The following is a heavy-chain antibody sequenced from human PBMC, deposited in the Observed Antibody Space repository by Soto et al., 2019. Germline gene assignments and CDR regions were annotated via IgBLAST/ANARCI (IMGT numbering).Heavy chain of an antibody. Sequence: QVQLVESGGGVVQPGRSLRLSCAASGFTFSSYGMHWVRQAPGKGLECVAVISYDGSNKYYADSVKGRFTISRDNSKNTLYLQMNSLRAEDTAVYYCAKDRARYCGGGSCYSIFDYWGQGTLVTVSS. CDR2: ISYDGSNK. J-gene: IGHJ4*02. CDR3: AKDRARYCGGGSCYSIFDY. D-gene: IGHD2-15*01. CDR1: GFTFSSYG. V-gene: IGHV3-30*18.